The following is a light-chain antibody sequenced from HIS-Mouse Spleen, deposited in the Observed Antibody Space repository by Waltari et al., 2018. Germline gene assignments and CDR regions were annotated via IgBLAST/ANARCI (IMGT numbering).Light chain of an antibody. CDR3: CSYAGSSTYWV. CDR2: EGS. J-gene: IGLJ3*02. Sequence: QSALTQPASVSGSPGQSITISCTGTSSDVGSYNLVSWYQQPPGKAPKLMIYEGSKRPSWFANRFSGSKSGNTASLTSSGLQAEDEADYYCCSYAGSSTYWVFGGGTKLTVL. V-gene: IGLV2-23*01. CDR1: SSDVGSYNL.